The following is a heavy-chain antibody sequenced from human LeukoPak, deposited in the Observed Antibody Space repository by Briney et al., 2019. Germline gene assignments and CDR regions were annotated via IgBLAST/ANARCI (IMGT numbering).Heavy chain of an antibody. CDR2: ISYDGSNK. J-gene: IGHJ3*02. Sequence: PGGSLRLSCAASGFTFSDYVMIWVRQAPGKGLEWVAVISYDGSNKYYADSVKGRFTISRDNSKNTLYLQMNSLRSDDTAVYYCARAGDPLDAFDIWGQGTMVTVSS. CDR3: ARAGDPLDAFDI. D-gene: IGHD2-21*02. V-gene: IGHV3-30*03. CDR1: GFTFSDYV.